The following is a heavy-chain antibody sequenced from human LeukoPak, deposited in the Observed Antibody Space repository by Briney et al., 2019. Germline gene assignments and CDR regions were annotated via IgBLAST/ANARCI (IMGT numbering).Heavy chain of an antibody. CDR3: ASSPAYSSSWYAIDY. V-gene: IGHV3-13*01. J-gene: IGHJ4*02. CDR2: IGTAGDT. CDR1: GFTFSNYD. D-gene: IGHD6-13*01. Sequence: PGGSLRLSCAASGFTFSNYDMHWVRQAAGKGLEWVSGIGTAGDTYYPASVKGRFTISRENAKNSLYLQMNSLSAGDTAVYYCASSPAYSSSWYAIDYWGQGTLVTVSS.